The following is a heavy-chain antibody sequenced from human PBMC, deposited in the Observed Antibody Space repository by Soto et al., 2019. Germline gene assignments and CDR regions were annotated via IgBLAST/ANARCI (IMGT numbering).Heavy chain of an antibody. J-gene: IGHJ3*02. CDR1: GFTFSSYA. CDR2: ISGSGGST. Sequence: EVQLLESGGGLVQPGGSLRLSCAASGFTFSSYAMSWVRQAPGMGLEWVSAISGSGGSTYYADSVKGRFTISRDNSKNTLYLQMNSLRAEDTAVYYCAKGGVSYDYVRGSYRHMVDAFDIWGQGTMVTVSS. CDR3: AKGGVSYDYVRGSYRHMVDAFDI. D-gene: IGHD3-16*02. V-gene: IGHV3-23*01.